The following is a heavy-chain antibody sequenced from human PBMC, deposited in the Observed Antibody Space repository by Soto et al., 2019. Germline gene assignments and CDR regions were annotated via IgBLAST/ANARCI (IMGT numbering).Heavy chain of an antibody. V-gene: IGHV3-30-3*01. CDR3: ARDKGQAVVPARRAGYYYYGMDV. Sequence: QVQLVESGGGVVQPGRSLRLSCAASGFTFSSYAMHWVRQAPGKGLEWVAVISYDGSNKYYADSVKGRFTISRDNSKNTLYLQMSSLRAEDTAVYYCARDKGQAVVPARRAGYYYYGMDVWGQGTTDTVSS. CDR1: GFTFSSYA. J-gene: IGHJ6*02. CDR2: ISYDGSNK. D-gene: IGHD2-2*01.